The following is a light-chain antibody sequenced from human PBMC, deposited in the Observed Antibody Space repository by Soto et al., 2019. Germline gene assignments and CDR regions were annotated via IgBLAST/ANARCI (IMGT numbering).Light chain of an antibody. CDR1: QSISRW. J-gene: IGKJ1*01. CDR2: DAF. CDR3: QQYNSYPWT. V-gene: IGKV1-5*01. Sequence: DIQMTQSPSTLSASVGDRVTITCRASQSISRWLAWDQQKPGKAPKLLIYDAFSLESGVPSRFSGSGSGTEFTLPISSLQPDDFATYYCQQYNSYPWTFGQGTKVEIK.